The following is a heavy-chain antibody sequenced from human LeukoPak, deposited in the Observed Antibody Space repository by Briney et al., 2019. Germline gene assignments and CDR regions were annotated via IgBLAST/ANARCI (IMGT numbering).Heavy chain of an antibody. CDR3: AAYGDNPHY. V-gene: IGHV5-10-1*01. D-gene: IGHD4-17*01. CDR2: FNPRDSQS. Sequence: GAALTISSKTSGSRFTNYWIMWGRRVPGEGLGWMGRFNPRDSQSNYSPSFQGHVTISTDNSITTAYLQWSSLRASDTAMYYCAAYGDNPHYWGQGTQVTVSS. CDR1: GSRFTNYW. J-gene: IGHJ4*02.